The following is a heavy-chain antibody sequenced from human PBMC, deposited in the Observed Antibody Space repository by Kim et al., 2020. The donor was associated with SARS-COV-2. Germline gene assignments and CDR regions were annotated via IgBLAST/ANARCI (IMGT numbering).Heavy chain of an antibody. CDR3: AIYSSGGIFYFDY. CDR1: GGTFCSYA. CDR2: IIPIFGTA. D-gene: IGHD6-19*01. V-gene: IGHV1-69*13. J-gene: IGHJ4*02. Sequence: SVKVSCKASGGTFCSYAISWVRQAPGQGLEWMGGIIPIFGTANYAQKFQGRVTITADESTSTAYMELSSLRSEDTAVYYCAIYSSGGIFYFDYWGQGTLVTVSS.